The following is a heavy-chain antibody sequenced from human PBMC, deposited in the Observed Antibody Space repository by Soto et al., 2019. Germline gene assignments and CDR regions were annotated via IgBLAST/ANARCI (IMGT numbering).Heavy chain of an antibody. CDR3: ARVYSGSYSDS. Sequence: SETLSLTCAVSGGSISSGGYSWSWIRQPPGKGLEWIGYIYHSGSTYYNSSLKSRVTISVDKSKKYFSLNLTSVTAADTAVYYCARVYSGSYSDSWGQGTLVTVSS. J-gene: IGHJ4*02. CDR2: IYHSGST. CDR1: GGSISSGGYS. D-gene: IGHD1-26*01. V-gene: IGHV4-30-2*01.